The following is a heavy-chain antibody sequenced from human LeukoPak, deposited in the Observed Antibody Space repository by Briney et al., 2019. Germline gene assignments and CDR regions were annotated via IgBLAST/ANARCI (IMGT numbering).Heavy chain of an antibody. Sequence: GGSLRLSCTASGFTFGDYAMSWVRQAPGKGLEWVGFIISKAYGGTTEYAASVKGRFTISRDDSKSIAYLQMNSLKTEDTAVYYCTRLRGAVYYYMDVWGKGTTVTISS. D-gene: IGHD1-26*01. J-gene: IGHJ6*03. V-gene: IGHV3-49*04. CDR3: TRLRGAVYYYMDV. CDR1: GFTFGDYA. CDR2: IISKAYGGTT.